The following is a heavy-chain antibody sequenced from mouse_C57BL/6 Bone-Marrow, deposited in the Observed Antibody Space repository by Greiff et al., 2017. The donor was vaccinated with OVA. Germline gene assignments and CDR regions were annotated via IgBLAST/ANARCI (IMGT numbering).Heavy chain of an antibody. CDR3: ALYGSSNCWYFDV. CDR2: IDPEDGET. D-gene: IGHD1-1*01. CDR1: GFNIKDYY. J-gene: IGHJ1*03. V-gene: IGHV14-2*01. Sequence: VQLQQSGAELVKPGASVKLSCTASGFNIKDYYMHWVKQRTEQGLEWIGRIDPEDGETKYAPKFQGKATMTADTSSNTAYLQLSSLTSEDTAVYYCALYGSSNCWYFDVWGTGTTVTVSS.